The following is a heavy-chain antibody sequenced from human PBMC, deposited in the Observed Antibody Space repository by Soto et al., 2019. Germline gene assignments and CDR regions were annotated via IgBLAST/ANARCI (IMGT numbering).Heavy chain of an antibody. V-gene: IGHV3-21*01. CDR2: ISSSSGYI. J-gene: IGHJ4*02. CDR3: ARNGYSYVFDY. CDR1: GFTFNNYA. Sequence: GGSLRLSCAASGFTFNNYAMNWVRQAPGKGLEWVSSISSSSGYIYYADSVKGRFTISRDNAKNSLYLQMNSLRAEDTAVYYCARNGYSYVFDYWGQGTLVTVSS. D-gene: IGHD5-18*01.